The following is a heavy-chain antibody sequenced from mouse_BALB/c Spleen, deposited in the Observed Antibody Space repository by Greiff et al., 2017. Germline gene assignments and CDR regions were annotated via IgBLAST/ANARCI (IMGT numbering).Heavy chain of an antibody. CDR2: ISTYYGDA. Sequence: QVQLQQSGAELVRPGVSVKISCKGSGYTFTDYAMHWVKQSHAKSLEWIGVISTYYGDASYNQKFKGKATMTVDKSSSTAYMELARLTSEDSAIYYCAIYDYDAYWGQGTLVTVSA. CDR1: GYTFTDYA. D-gene: IGHD2-4*01. J-gene: IGHJ3*01. CDR3: AIYDYDAY. V-gene: IGHV1S137*01.